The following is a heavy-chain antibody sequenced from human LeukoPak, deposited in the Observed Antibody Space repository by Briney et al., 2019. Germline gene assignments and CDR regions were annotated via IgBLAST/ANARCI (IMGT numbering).Heavy chain of an antibody. CDR3: ARASGYDYLSWFDP. Sequence: SESLSLTCAVYGGSFSGYYWSWIRQPPGKGLEWIGEINHSGSTNYNPSLKSRVTISVDTSKNQFSLKLSSVTAADTAVYYCARASGYDYLSWFDPWGQGTLVTVSS. D-gene: IGHD5-12*01. CDR1: GGSFSGYY. CDR2: INHSGST. J-gene: IGHJ5*02. V-gene: IGHV4-34*01.